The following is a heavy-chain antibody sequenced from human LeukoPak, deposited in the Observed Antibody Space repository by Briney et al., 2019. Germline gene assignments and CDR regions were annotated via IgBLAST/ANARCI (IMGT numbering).Heavy chain of an antibody. CDR2: INPNSGGT. D-gene: IGHD4-17*01. CDR1: GYTFTGYY. J-gene: IGHJ4*02. V-gene: IGHV1-2*06. CDR3: AREFQATVTPGY. Sequence: ASVKVSCKASGYTFTGYYMHWVRQAPGQGLEWMGRINPNSGGTNYAQKFQGRVTMTRDTSISTAYMELSRLRSDDTAVYYCAREFQATVTPGYWGQGTLVTVSS.